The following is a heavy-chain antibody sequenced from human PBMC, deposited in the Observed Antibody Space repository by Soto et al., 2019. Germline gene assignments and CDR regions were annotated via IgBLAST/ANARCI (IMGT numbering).Heavy chain of an antibody. J-gene: IGHJ4*02. CDR3: ARVNVVGSPYYFDY. CDR1: GFTFSDYY. D-gene: IGHD3-16*02. Sequence: GGSLRLSCAASGFTFSDYYMSWIRQAPGKGLEWVSYISSSGSTIYYADSVKGRFTISRDNAKNSLYLQMNSLRAEDTAVYYCARVNVVGSPYYFDYWGQGTLVTVSS. CDR2: ISSSGSTI. V-gene: IGHV3-11*01.